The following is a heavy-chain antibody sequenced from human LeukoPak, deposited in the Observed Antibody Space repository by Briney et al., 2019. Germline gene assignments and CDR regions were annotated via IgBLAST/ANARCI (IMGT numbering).Heavy chain of an antibody. CDR2: ISSNGGST. D-gene: IGHD1-26*01. Sequence: GGSLTLSCAASGFTFSSYAMHWVRQAPGKGLEYVSAISSNGGSTYYADSVKDRFTISRDKSKNTLYLQMGSLRAEDMAVYYCARDGRGRYSGSYGGFDYWGQGTLVTVSS. CDR3: ARDGRGRYSGSYGGFDY. CDR1: GFTFSSYA. J-gene: IGHJ4*02. V-gene: IGHV3-64*02.